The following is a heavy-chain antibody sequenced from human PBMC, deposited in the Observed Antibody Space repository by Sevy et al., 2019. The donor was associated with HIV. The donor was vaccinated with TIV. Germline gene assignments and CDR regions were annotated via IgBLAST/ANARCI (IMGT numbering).Heavy chain of an antibody. CDR3: AKDTVVVPATSSGYFDL. D-gene: IGHD2-2*01. Sequence: GGSLRLSCAASGFIFDDYAMHWVRQAPGKGLEWVSGITWNSDTIGYADSVKGRFTISRDNAKNSLYLQMNSLRLEDWALYYCAKDTVVVPATSSGYFDLWGRGTLVTVSS. V-gene: IGHV3-9*01. J-gene: IGHJ2*01. CDR2: ITWNSDTI. CDR1: GFIFDDYA.